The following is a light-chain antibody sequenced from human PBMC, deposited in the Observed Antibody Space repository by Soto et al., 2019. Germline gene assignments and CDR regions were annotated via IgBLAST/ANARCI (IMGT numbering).Light chain of an antibody. CDR2: GAS. J-gene: IGKJ5*01. V-gene: IGKV3-20*01. CDR1: QSVSNDF. CDR3: QQYDRSPIA. Sequence: ELVLTQSPGILALSPGERATLSCRTSQSVSNDFLAWYQQKPGQAPSLLIYGASRRATGIPDRFSGSGSGTDFTLTISRLEPEDFAVYYCQQYDRSPIAFGQGTRLEIK.